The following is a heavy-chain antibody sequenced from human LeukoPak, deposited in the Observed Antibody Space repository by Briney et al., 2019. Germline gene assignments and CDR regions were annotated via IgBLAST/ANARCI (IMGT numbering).Heavy chain of an antibody. CDR1: GGSFSGYY. Sequence: MASETLSLTCAVYGGSFSGYYWSWIRQPPGKGLEWIGEINHSGSTNYNPSLKSRVTISVDTSKNQFSLKLSSATAADTAVYYCASFGIVSSFDYWGQGTLVTVSS. J-gene: IGHJ4*02. V-gene: IGHV4-34*01. D-gene: IGHD3-16*02. CDR2: INHSGST. CDR3: ASFGIVSSFDY.